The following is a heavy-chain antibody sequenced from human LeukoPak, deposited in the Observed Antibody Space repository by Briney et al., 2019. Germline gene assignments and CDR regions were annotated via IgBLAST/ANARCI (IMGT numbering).Heavy chain of an antibody. V-gene: IGHV1-69*02. CDR1: GGTFSSYT. J-gene: IGHJ5*02. CDR2: IIPILGIA. D-gene: IGHD1/OR15-1a*01. CDR3: ARALTGTNGFDP. Sequence: ASVKVSCKASGGTFSSYTISWVRQAPGQGLEWMGRIIPILGIANYAQKFQGRVTITADKSTSTAYMELSSLRSEDTAVYYCARALTGTNGFDPWGQGTLVTVSS.